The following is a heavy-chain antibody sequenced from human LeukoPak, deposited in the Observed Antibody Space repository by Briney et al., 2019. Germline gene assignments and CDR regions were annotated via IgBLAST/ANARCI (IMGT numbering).Heavy chain of an antibody. D-gene: IGHD1-1*01. Sequence: GGSLRLSCAASGFTVNSNYMSWVRQAPGKGLEWVSLSYSDGSTRYTDSVKGRFTISRDNSKNTLSLQLNSLRAEDTAVYYCARDGGSSTKEPTGGYYYYGMDVWAKGPRSPSP. V-gene: IGHV3-53*01. CDR3: ARDGGSSTKEPTGGYYYYGMDV. J-gene: IGHJ6*02. CDR2: SYSDGST. CDR1: GFTVNSNY.